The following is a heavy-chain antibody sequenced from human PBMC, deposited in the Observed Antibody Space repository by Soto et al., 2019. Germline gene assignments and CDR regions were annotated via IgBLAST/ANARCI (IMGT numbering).Heavy chain of an antibody. J-gene: IGHJ6*02. Sequence: SETLSLTCTVSGGSIINISYYWGWIRQPPGKGLEWIGSIYYSGSTYYNPSLKSRVTISVDTSKNQFSLKLSSVTAADTAVYYCARHAGYCSGGSCYHIYYYYYGIDVWGQGTTVTVSS. CDR3: ARHAGYCSGGSCYHIYYYYYGIDV. D-gene: IGHD2-15*01. CDR1: GGSIINISYY. V-gene: IGHV4-39*01. CDR2: IYYSGST.